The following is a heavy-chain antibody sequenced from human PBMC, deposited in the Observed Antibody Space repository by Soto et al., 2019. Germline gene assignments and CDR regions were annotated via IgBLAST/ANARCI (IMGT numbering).Heavy chain of an antibody. CDR2: INPNSGGT. V-gene: IGHV1-2*04. Sequence: ASVKVSCKASGYTFTGYYMHWVRQAPGQGREWMGWINPNSGGTNYAQKFQGWVTMTRDTSISTAYMELSRLRSDDTAVYYCARSRNIFMFGVVIRPPKYIDFWGKATLGTGSS. J-gene: IGHJ4*02. CDR3: ARSRNIFMFGVVIRPPKYIDF. CDR1: GYTFTGYY. D-gene: IGHD3-3*01.